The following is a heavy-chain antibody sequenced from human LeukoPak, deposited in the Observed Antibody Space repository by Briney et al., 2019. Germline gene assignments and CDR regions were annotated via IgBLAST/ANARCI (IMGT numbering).Heavy chain of an antibody. Sequence: GGSLRLSCAASGFTFTTYWMSWVRQAPGKGLEWVANIKQDGSEKYYVDSVKGRFTISRDNAKNSLYLQMSSLRAEDTAVYYCARDLMVRGATGGYWGQGTLVTVSS. CDR1: GFTFTTYW. J-gene: IGHJ4*02. D-gene: IGHD3-10*01. CDR2: IKQDGSEK. CDR3: ARDLMVRGATGGY. V-gene: IGHV3-7*01.